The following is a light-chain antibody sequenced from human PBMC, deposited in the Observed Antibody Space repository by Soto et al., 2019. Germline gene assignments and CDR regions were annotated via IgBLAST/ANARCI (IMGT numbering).Light chain of an antibody. V-gene: IGLV2-14*01. CDR1: SSDVGGYNY. J-gene: IGLJ1*01. CDR2: VVS. Sequence: QSVLTQPASVSGSPGQSITISCTGTSSDVGGYNYVSWYQQHPGKAHKLMIYVVSNRPSGVSNRFSGSKSGNTASLTISGLQAEDEAEYYCSSYTSSSTPLFVFGTGTKVTVL. CDR3: SSYTSSSTPLFV.